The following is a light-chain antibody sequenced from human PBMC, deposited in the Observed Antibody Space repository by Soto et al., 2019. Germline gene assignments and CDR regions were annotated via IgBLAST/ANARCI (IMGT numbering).Light chain of an antibody. J-gene: IGKJ2*03. CDR2: TAS. CDR1: QSIRTC. V-gene: IGKV1-39*01. CDR3: QQTYSTLNS. Sequence: IQVTQSPSSLSASVGDRVTITCRASQSIRTCLNWYQQRPGKPPKLLIHTASTLQRGVPSRFSGSGSGPDVTLTISSLQPEDFATYYCQQTYSTLNSFGQGTKLEI.